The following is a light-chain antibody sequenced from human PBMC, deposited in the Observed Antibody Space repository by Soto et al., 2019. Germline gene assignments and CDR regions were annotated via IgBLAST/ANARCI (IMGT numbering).Light chain of an antibody. CDR3: QQSYSTPLT. Sequence: AIRMTQSPSSVSASIGDRVTIACRASQGISSSLAWYQQKPGKAPKILISGASILQDGVPSRFSGRGSGTDFTLTISRLQSEDFATYYCQQSYSTPLTFGGGTKVDIK. CDR2: GAS. CDR1: QGISSS. J-gene: IGKJ4*01. V-gene: IGKV1-8*01.